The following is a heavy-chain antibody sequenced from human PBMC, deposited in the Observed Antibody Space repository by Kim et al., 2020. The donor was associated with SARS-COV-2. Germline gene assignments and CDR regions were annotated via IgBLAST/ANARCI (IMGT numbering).Heavy chain of an antibody. CDR3: ARPRGGTHGDYREGMDV. CDR1: GFTVNSNY. V-gene: IGHV3-53*01. J-gene: IGHJ6*02. CDR2: IYSSDSA. D-gene: IGHD4-17*01. Sequence: GGSLRLSCTASGFTVNSNYMTWVRQAPEKGLEWVSVIYSSDSAFYADSVKGRFTISRDNSMNTLYLQMSSLRVDDTAVYYCARPRGGTHGDYREGMDVWGQGTTVTVSS.